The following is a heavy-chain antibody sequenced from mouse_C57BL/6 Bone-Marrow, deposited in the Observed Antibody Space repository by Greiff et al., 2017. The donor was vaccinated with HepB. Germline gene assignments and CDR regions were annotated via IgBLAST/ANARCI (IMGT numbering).Heavy chain of an antibody. J-gene: IGHJ3*01. CDR2: IHPNSGST. D-gene: IGHD3-2*02. V-gene: IGHV1-64*01. CDR3: ARSPAQVPAWFAY. CDR1: GYTFTSYW. Sequence: VQLQQPGAELVKPGASVKLSCKASGYTFTSYWMHWVKQRPGQGLEWIGMIHPNSGSTNYNEKFKSKATLTVDKSSSTAYMQLSSLTSEDSAVYYCARSPAQVPAWFAYWGQGTLVTVSA.